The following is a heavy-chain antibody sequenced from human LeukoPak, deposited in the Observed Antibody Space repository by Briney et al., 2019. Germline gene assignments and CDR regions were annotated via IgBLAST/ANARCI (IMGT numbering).Heavy chain of an antibody. V-gene: IGHV3-23*01. D-gene: IGHD3-3*01. J-gene: IGHJ4*02. CDR3: AKVDLGYYDFWSGYDFDF. CDR1: GFIFSSYA. CDR2: ITSGGDTT. Sequence: GGSLRLSCAASGFIFSSYAMNWVRQAPGKGLEWVSIITSGGDTTFYADSVKGRFTISRDNSKNTLYLQMNSLRVEDTAVYYCAKVDLGYYDFWSGYDFDFWGQGTLVTVSS.